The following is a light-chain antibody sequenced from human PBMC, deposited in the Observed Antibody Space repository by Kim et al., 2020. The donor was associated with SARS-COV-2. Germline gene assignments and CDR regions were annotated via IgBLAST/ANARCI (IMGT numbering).Light chain of an antibody. CDR2: EVT. Sequence: QSVLTQPPSASGSPGQAVTISCTGTSSDIGGFNYVSWYQQHPDNAPRLLIYEVTRRPSGVPDRFSGSRSGNTASLIVSGLRAEDEADYYCISYAGSNNLVFGAGTQLTVL. V-gene: IGLV2-8*01. J-gene: IGLJ3*02. CDR1: SSDIGGFNY. CDR3: ISYAGSNNLV.